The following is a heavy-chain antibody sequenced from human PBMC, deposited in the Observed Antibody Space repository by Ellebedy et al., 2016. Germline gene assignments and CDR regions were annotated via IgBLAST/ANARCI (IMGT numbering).Heavy chain of an antibody. CDR3: AEMATADLRDY. CDR1: GGSISSSSYY. V-gene: IGHV4-39*01. Sequence: GSLRLSCTVSGGSISSSSYYWGWIRQPPGKGLEWIGSIYYSGSTYYNPSLKSRVTISVDTSKNQSSLKLSSVTAADTAVYYCAEMATADLRDYWGQGTLVTVSS. CDR2: IYYSGST. D-gene: IGHD5-24*01. J-gene: IGHJ4*02.